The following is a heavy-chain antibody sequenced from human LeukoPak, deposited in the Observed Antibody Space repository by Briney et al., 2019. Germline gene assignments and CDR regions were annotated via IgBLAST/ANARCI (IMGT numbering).Heavy chain of an antibody. CDR1: GFTFSSYE. J-gene: IGHJ4*02. Sequence: PGGSLRLSCAASGFTFSSYEMNWVRQAPGKGLEWVAVISYDGTNQYYADSVKGRLTISRDNSKNTLYLQMNSLRAEDTAVYYCARDADGYNHGEIYYFDYWGQGTLVTVSS. D-gene: IGHD5-24*01. CDR2: ISYDGTNQ. CDR3: ARDADGYNHGEIYYFDY. V-gene: IGHV3-30*03.